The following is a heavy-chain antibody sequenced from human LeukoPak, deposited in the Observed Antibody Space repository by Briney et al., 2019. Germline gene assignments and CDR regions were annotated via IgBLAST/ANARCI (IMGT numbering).Heavy chain of an antibody. CDR2: IKENESEK. CDR3: ARDVSGYCSSTSCYRGVY. D-gene: IGHD2-2*01. V-gene: IGHV3-7*01. CDR1: GFTFSSYW. Sequence: GGSLRLSCAASGFTFSSYWMNWVRQAPGRGLEWVANIKENESEKYYVDSVKGRFTISRDNAKNSLYLQMNSLRAEDTAVYYCARDVSGYCSSTSCYRGVYWGQGTLVTVSS. J-gene: IGHJ4*02.